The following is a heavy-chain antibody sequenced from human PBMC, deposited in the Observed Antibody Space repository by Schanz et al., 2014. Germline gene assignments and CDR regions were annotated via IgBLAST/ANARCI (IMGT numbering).Heavy chain of an antibody. Sequence: QLHLQESGPGLVKPSETLSLTCAVSGGSITSSSYYWGWIRQPPGKGLEWIGSIYFSGRTYYNAPLKSRVTISVDTSKNQFSRSLSSVTAEDTAVYYCASYSGSPYYFGMDVWGQGTTVTVSS. V-gene: IGHV4-39*01. CDR1: GGSITSSSYY. J-gene: IGHJ6*02. CDR3: ASYSGSPYYFGMDV. D-gene: IGHD2-15*01. CDR2: IYFSGRT.